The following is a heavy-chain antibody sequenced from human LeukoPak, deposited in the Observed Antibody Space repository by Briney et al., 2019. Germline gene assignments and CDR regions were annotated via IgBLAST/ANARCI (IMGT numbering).Heavy chain of an antibody. CDR3: ARANLVVVGAAFDY. CDR2: IYHSGST. D-gene: IGHD2-15*01. CDR1: GGSISSSNW. V-gene: IGHV4-4*02. J-gene: IGHJ4*02. Sequence: SETLSLTCAVSGGSISSSNWWSWVRQPPGKGLEWIGEIYHSGSTNYNPSLKSRVTISVDKSKNQFSLKLSSVTAADTAVYYCARANLVVVGAAFDYWGQGTLVTVSS.